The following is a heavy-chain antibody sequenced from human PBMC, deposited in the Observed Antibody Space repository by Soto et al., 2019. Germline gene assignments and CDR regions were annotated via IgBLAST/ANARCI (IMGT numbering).Heavy chain of an antibody. CDR2: ISYDGSNK. J-gene: IGHJ4*02. Sequence: GGSLRLSCAASGFTFSSYAMHWVRQAPGKGLEWVAVISYDGSNKYYADSVKGRFTISRDNSKNTLYLQMNSLRAEDTAVYYCARDIITGPAWSSFDYWGQGTLVTVSS. D-gene: IGHD1-20*01. CDR3: ARDIITGPAWSSFDY. CDR1: GFTFSSYA. V-gene: IGHV3-30-3*01.